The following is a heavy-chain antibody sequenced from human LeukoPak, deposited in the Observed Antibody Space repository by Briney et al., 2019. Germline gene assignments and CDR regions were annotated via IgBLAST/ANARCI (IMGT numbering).Heavy chain of an antibody. Sequence: SGTLSLTCAVSGGSISNDNWWSWVRQTPGKGLEWIGEVYHSGRTNYNPSLKSRVTISIDKSKNQFSLKLSSVTAADTAVYYCATHSRAGSGGSENAFEIWGQGAMVTVSS. V-gene: IGHV4-4*02. J-gene: IGHJ3*02. D-gene: IGHD5-12*01. CDR1: GGSISNDNW. CDR2: VYHSGRT. CDR3: ATHSRAGSGGSENAFEI.